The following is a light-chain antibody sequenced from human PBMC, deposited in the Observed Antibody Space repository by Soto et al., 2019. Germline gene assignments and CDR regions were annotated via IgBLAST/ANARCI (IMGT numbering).Light chain of an antibody. J-gene: IGKJ1*01. CDR1: QSLSGW. CDR2: KAS. CDR3: LQYNSYPWT. V-gene: IGKV1-5*03. Sequence: DLQMTQSPSTLSASVGDRVTITCRASQSLSGWLAWYQQKPGKAPKLLIYKASTLESGVPSRFSGSGSGTEFTLTISSLQPDDFAAYYCLQYNSYPWTFGQGTKVEIK.